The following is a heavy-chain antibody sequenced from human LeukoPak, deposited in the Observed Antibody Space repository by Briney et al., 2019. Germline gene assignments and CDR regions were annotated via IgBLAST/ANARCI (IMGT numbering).Heavy chain of an antibody. CDR1: GGSISSSSYY. Sequence: PSETLSLTCTVSGGSISSSSYYWGWIRQPPGKGLEWIGNIFYSGTTYYNPSLKSRVTISVDTSKNQFSLKLGSVTAADTAVYYCARSWIQLWYYDYWGQGTLVTVSS. V-gene: IGHV4-39*01. CDR3: ARSWIQLWYYDY. J-gene: IGHJ4*02. CDR2: IFYSGTT. D-gene: IGHD5-18*01.